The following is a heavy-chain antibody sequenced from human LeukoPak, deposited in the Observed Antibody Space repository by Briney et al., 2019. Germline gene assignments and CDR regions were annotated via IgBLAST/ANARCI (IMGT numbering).Heavy chain of an antibody. Sequence: ASVKVSCKASGYTFTGYAMHWVRQAPGQGREWVGRLDPNSGGTNYAQDFQGRVTITRDTSINTAYMELSRLRSDDTAKYYCTRDLTISGPIGIWGQGTLVTVSA. CDR3: TRDLTISGPIGI. CDR2: LDPNSGGT. CDR1: GYTFTGYA. D-gene: IGHD3-9*01. V-gene: IGHV1-2*06. J-gene: IGHJ4*02.